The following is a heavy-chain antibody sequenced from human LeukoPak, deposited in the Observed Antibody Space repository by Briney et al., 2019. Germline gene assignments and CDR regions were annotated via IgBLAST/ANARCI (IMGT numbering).Heavy chain of an antibody. Sequence: GGSLRLSCAASGFTFSSYGMHWVRQAPGKGLEWVAVIWYDGSDKYYTDSVKGRFTISRDNAKNSLYLQMNSLRAEDTAVYYCARTDTTSSSWLRYYYYGMDVWGQGTTVTVSS. CDR2: IWYDGSDK. D-gene: IGHD6-13*01. V-gene: IGHV3-33*01. J-gene: IGHJ6*02. CDR3: ARTDTTSSSWLRYYYYGMDV. CDR1: GFTFSSYG.